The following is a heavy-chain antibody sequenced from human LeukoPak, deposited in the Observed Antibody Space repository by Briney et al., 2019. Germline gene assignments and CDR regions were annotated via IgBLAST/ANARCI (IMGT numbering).Heavy chain of an antibody. CDR1: GFTLSSYA. CDR2: ISGSGGST. CDR3: AKDSRRGYSYGPAAY. J-gene: IGHJ4*02. D-gene: IGHD5-18*01. V-gene: IGHV3-23*01. Sequence: GXSLRLSCAASGFTLSSYAMSWVRQAPGKGGEWVSGISGSGGSTYYADSGKGRGTISRENSKNTVYVQINSLRAEDTAVYYCAKDSRRGYSYGPAAYWGQGTLVTVAS.